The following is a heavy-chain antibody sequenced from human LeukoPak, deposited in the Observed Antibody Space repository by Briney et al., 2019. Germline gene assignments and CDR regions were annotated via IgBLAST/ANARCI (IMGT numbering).Heavy chain of an antibody. CDR1: GFSFSRYW. CDR2: INSDGSST. V-gene: IGHV3-74*01. CDR3: ARDQDGMGTTMDL. J-gene: IGHJ4*02. Sequence: GGSLRLSCAASGFSFSRYWMHWVRQALGEGLMWVSRINSDGSSTWYADSVKGRFTISRDNARNTLSLQMSSLGVEDTALYYCARDQDGMGTTMDLWGQGAQVIVSS. D-gene: IGHD1-1*01.